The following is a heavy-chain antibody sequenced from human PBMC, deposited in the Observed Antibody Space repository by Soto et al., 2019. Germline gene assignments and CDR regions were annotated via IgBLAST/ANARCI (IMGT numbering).Heavy chain of an antibody. CDR2: INAGNGNT. J-gene: IGHJ4*02. V-gene: IGHV1-3*01. Sequence: ASVKVSCKASGYTFTSYAMHWVRQAPGQRLEWMGWINAGNGNTKYSQKFQGRVTITRDTSASTAYMELSSLRSEDTAVYYCARAYYYDSSGYYPHDYWGQGTLVTVSS. CDR1: GYTFTSYA. CDR3: ARAYYYDSSGYYPHDY. D-gene: IGHD3-22*01.